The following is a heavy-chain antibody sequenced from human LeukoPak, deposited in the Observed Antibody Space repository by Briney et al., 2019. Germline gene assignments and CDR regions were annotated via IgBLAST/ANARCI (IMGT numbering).Heavy chain of an antibody. D-gene: IGHD3-10*01. CDR2: LSSSGSAF. CDR1: GFTFRSYE. J-gene: IGHJ5*02. Sequence: GGSLRLSCEDSGFTFRSYEMNWVRQAPGKGLEWIAYLSSSGSAFSYADSVKGRFTIARDNSKNSLYLQMNSLRAEDTAVYYCARDRTFGSGRLNWFDPWGQGTLVTVSS. CDR3: ARDRTFGSGRLNWFDP. V-gene: IGHV3-48*03.